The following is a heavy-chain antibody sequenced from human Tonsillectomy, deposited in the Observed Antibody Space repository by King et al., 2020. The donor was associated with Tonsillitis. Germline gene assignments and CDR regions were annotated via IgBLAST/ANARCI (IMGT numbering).Heavy chain of an antibody. CDR1: GFTFRSYS. D-gene: IGHD2-2*01. CDR2: ISSDSNHI. Sequence: VQLVESGGGLVKPGGSLRLSCAASGFTFRSYSMNWVRQAPGKGLEWVSSISSDSNHIYYADSLKGRFTISRDNAKNSLYLQMDSLRAEDTAVYYCARLYCTSTSCYASDFWGQGTLVTVSS. V-gene: IGHV3-21*01. J-gene: IGHJ4*02. CDR3: ARLYCTSTSCYASDF.